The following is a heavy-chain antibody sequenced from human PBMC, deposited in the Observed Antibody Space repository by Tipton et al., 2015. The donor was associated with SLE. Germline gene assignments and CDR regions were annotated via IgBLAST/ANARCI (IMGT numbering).Heavy chain of an antibody. Sequence: GSLRLSCAASGFTFSVHWMSWVRQAPGKGLEWVANIKQDGSEQYYVDSVKGRFTISRDNSKNTLLLQMSGLRTDDTAVYFCARGPSGQHLAFSHFDYWGQGTLVTVSS. V-gene: IGHV3-7*01. CDR2: IKQDGSEQ. CDR1: GFTFSVHW. J-gene: IGHJ4*02. D-gene: IGHD6-13*01. CDR3: ARGPSGQHLAFSHFDY.